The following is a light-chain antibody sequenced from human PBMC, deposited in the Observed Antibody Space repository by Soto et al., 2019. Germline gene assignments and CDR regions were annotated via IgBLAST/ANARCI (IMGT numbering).Light chain of an antibody. Sequence: QSVLTQPPSVSAAPGQKVTISCSGSTSNIGNNYVAWYQLLPGTAPKLLIYENSKRPSWSPDRFSCSKTATTATPGITGRLPGEEDGYYCGTWDSSLSGVVFGGGTKLTVL. J-gene: IGLJ2*01. V-gene: IGLV1-51*02. CDR1: TSNIGNNY. CDR2: ENS. CDR3: GTWDSSLSGVV.